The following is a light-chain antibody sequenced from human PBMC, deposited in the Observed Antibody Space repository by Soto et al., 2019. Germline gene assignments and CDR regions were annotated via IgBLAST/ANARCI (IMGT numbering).Light chain of an antibody. CDR1: QLISTY. J-gene: IGKJ4*01. V-gene: IGKV3-11*01. Sequence: VITQSPFTLSLSPGERATLSCRASQLISTYLAWYQQKPGQAPRLLIYDASNRATGIPARFSGSGSGTDFTLTISSLEPDDFAVYYCQQRSDWPLTFGGGTKVDIK. CDR2: DAS. CDR3: QQRSDWPLT.